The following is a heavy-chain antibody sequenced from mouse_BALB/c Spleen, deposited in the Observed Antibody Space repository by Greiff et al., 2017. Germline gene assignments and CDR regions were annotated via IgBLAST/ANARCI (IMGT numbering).Heavy chain of an antibody. Sequence: DVMLVESGPSLVKPSQTLSLTCSVTCDSITSGYWNWIRKFPGNKLEYMGYISYSGSTYYNPSLKSRISITRDTSKNQYYLQLNSVTTEDTATYYCARSGGSSYWYFDVWGAGTTVTVSS. J-gene: IGHJ1*01. CDR3: ARSGGSSYWYFDV. CDR1: CDSITSGY. D-gene: IGHD1-1*01. V-gene: IGHV3-8*02. CDR2: ISYSGST.